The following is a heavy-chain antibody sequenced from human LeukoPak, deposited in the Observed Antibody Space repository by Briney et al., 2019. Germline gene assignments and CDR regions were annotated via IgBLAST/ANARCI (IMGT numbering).Heavy chain of an antibody. Sequence: PSETLSLTCTVSGGSISSYYWSWIRQPAGKGLEWIGRIYTSGSTNYNPSLKSRVTISVDTSKNQFSLKLSSVTAADTAVYYCARQARKYYDILTDNWFDPWGQGTLVTVSS. CDR3: ARQARKYYDILTDNWFDP. CDR1: GGSISSYY. D-gene: IGHD3-9*01. V-gene: IGHV4-4*07. CDR2: IYTSGST. J-gene: IGHJ5*02.